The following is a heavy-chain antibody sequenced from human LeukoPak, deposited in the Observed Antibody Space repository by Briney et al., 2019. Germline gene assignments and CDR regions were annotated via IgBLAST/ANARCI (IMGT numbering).Heavy chain of an antibody. J-gene: IGHJ4*02. CDR3: ARGPLGYDSSGYYYVPLYFDY. V-gene: IGHV3-21*01. CDR2: ISSSSSYI. CDR1: GFTFSSYS. D-gene: IGHD3-22*01. Sequence: PGGSPRLSCAASGFTFSSYSMNWVRQAPGKGLEWVSSISSSSSYIYYADSVKGRFTISRDNAKNSLYLQMNSLRAEDTAVYYCARGPLGYDSSGYYYVPLYFDYWGQGTLVTVSS.